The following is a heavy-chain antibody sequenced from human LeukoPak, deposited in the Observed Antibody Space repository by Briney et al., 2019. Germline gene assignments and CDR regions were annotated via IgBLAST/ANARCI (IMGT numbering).Heavy chain of an antibody. CDR3: AKDASPYSNYAVRWFDS. CDR1: GFSFRTYI. D-gene: IGHD4/OR15-4a*01. Sequence: GGSLRLSCTASGFSFRTYIMAWVRQVQGKGLEWISAISGDAITTYYAVPVKGRFTISRDNFRNTLSLQMDSLRADDSAVYYCAKDASPYSNYAVRWFDSWGQGTLVTVSS. V-gene: IGHV3-23*01. J-gene: IGHJ5*01. CDR2: ISGDAITT.